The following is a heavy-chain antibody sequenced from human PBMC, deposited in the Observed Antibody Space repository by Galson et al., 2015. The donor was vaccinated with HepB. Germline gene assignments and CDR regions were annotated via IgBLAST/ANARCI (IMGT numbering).Heavy chain of an antibody. J-gene: IGHJ5*01. D-gene: IGHD3-22*01. V-gene: IGHV3-30-3*02. Sequence: SLRLSCAASGFTFSDYAMHWVRQAPGKGLEWVAIISYDGNIKYFADSVKGRFTISRDDSKNTLYLQMSSLRAEDTAVYYCAKQNRSGWSESWGQGTQVTVSS. CDR1: GFTFSDYA. CDR2: ISYDGNIK. CDR3: AKQNRSGWSES.